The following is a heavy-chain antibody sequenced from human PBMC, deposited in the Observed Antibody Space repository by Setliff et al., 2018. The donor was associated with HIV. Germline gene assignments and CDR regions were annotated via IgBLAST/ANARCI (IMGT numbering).Heavy chain of an antibody. Sequence: PGGSLRLSCEASGFIFRNYWMSWVRQAPGKGLEWVANIKADGSEKHHVASVKGRFTISRDNAKNSVYLQMNSLKTEDTGVYYCTTGGYDGIIDSWGHGTLVTVSS. D-gene: IGHD5-12*01. CDR2: IKADGSEK. V-gene: IGHV3-7*03. CDR1: GFIFRNYW. J-gene: IGHJ5*01. CDR3: TTGGYDGIIDS.